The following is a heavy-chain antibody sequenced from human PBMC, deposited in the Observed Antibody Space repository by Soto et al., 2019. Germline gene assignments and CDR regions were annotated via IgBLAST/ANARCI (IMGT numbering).Heavy chain of an antibody. CDR3: ARVVKAGDYGDYGRYYFDY. CDR1: GYTFTTYG. CDR2: ISAYSGNT. D-gene: IGHD4-17*01. J-gene: IGHJ4*01. V-gene: IGHV1-18*04. Sequence: QVQLVQSGAEVKKPWASVKVSCKASGYTFTTYGITWVRQAPGQGLEWMGWISAYSGNTNYAQKLQGRLTVTTDTSTNTAYMDLRSLRSDDTAVYYCARVVKAGDYGDYGRYYFDYWGHGTLVTVSS.